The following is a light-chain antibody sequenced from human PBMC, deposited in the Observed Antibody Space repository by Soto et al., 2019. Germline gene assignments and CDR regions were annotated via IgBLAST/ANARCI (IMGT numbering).Light chain of an antibody. CDR1: QSVSNT. Sequence: EILLTQSPATLSVSPGERATLSCRASQSVSNTLAWYQQRPGQAPRLLIYDASTRATGIPDRFSGSGSGTDFTLTISILEPEDFAVYFCQQYARSPLAFGGGTKVDI. J-gene: IGKJ4*01. CDR3: QQYARSPLA. CDR2: DAS. V-gene: IGKV3-20*01.